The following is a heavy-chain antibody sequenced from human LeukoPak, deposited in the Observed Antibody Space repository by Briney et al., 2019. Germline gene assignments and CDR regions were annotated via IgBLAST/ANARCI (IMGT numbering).Heavy chain of an antibody. CDR2: IYPGDSDT. V-gene: IGHV5-51*01. CDR3: ARHPPHNYGSNFDAFDI. CDR1: GYSFTSYW. J-gene: IGHJ3*02. Sequence: GASLQISCKGSGYSFTSYWIAWVRQMPGKGLEWMGIIYPGDSDTRYSPSFQGQVTMSADKSISTAYLQWSSLRASDTAMYYCARHPPHNYGSNFDAFDIWGQGTMVTVSS. D-gene: IGHD3-22*01.